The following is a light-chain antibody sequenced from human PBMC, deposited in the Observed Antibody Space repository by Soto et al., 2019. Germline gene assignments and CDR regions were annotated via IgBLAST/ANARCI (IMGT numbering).Light chain of an antibody. V-gene: IGKV1-27*01. J-gene: IGKJ1*01. CDR1: QAISNF. Sequence: IQMTQSPSTLSASVGDRVTITCRASQAISNFLAWYQQKPGKVPKLLMYGASTVPSGVPSRFSGSGSGTDFTLTISSLQPEDVATNYCQNYHSAPWTFGQGTKVEIK. CDR3: QNYHSAPWT. CDR2: GAS.